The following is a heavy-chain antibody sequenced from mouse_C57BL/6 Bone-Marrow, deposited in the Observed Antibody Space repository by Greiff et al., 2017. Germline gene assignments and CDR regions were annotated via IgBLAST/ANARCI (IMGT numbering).Heavy chain of an antibody. Sequence: VQLQESGAELVKPGASVKLSCKASGYTFTEYTIHWVKQRSGQGLEWIGWFYPGSGSIKYNEKFKDKATLTADKSSSTVYMELSRLTSEDSAVYFCARHEPLYDGYYSWFAYWGQGTLVTVSA. V-gene: IGHV1-62-2*01. CDR1: GYTFTEYT. D-gene: IGHD2-3*01. J-gene: IGHJ3*01. CDR3: ARHEPLYDGYYSWFAY. CDR2: FYPGSGSI.